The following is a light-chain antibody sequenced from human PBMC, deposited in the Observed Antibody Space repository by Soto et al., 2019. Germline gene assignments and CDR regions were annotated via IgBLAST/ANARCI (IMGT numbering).Light chain of an antibody. CDR2: AVS. CDR3: QNYNSALTWT. CDR1: QSISHY. V-gene: IGKV1-27*01. J-gene: IGKJ1*01. Sequence: DIQMTQSPSSLSASVGDRVTITCQASQSISHYLAWYQQKPGKVPKLLIYAVSTLHSGVPSRFSGSGSGTDFTLAISSLQPENGATYYCQNYNSALTWTFGQGTKVEI.